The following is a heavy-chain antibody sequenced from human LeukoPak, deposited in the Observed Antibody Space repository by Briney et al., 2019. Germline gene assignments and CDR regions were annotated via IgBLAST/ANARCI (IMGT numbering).Heavy chain of an antibody. CDR2: IKQDGSEK. V-gene: IGHV3-7*03. CDR3: ARSGYYARRSWFDP. Sequence: GGSLRLSCAASGFTFSSYAMSWVRQAPGKGLEWVANIKQDGSEKYYVDSVKGRFTISRDNAKNSLYLQMNSLRAEDTAVYYCARSGYYARRSWFDPWGQGTLVTVSS. J-gene: IGHJ5*02. D-gene: IGHD3-22*01. CDR1: GFTFSSYA.